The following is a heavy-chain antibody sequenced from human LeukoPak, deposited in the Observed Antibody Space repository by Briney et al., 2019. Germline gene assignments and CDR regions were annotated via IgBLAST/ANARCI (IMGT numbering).Heavy chain of an antibody. V-gene: IGHV3-66*02. CDR2: IYSGGST. D-gene: IGHD6-13*01. J-gene: IGHJ4*02. CDR3: ATGRIAAADRNDY. CDR1: GSTVSSNY. Sequence: PGGSLRLSCAASGSTVSSNYMSWVRQAPGKGLEWVSVIYSGGSTYYADSVKGRFTISRDNSKNTLYLQMNSLRAEDTAVYYCATGRIAAADRNDYWGQGTLVTVSS.